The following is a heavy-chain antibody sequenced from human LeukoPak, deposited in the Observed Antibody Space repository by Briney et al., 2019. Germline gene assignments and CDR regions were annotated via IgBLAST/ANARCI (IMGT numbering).Heavy chain of an antibody. CDR3: ARAGTSGYYRDFDY. CDR1: GYTFTSYD. V-gene: IGHV1-8*01. Sequence: ASVKVSCKASGYTFTSYDINWVRQATGQGLEWMGWINPNSGNTGYAQKFQGRVTMTRNTSISTAYMELSSLRAEDTAVYYCARAGTSGYYRDFDYWGQGTLVTVSS. CDR2: INPNSGNT. J-gene: IGHJ4*02. D-gene: IGHD3-22*01.